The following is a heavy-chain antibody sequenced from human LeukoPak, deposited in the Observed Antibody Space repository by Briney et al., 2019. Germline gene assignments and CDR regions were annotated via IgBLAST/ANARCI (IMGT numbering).Heavy chain of an antibody. CDR2: INPNSGGT. D-gene: IGHD1-26*01. J-gene: IGHJ4*02. V-gene: IGHV1-2*02. Sequence: GASVKVSCKASGYTFTGYYMHWVRQAPGQGLEWMGWINPNSGGTNYAQKFQGRVTMTRDTSISTAYMELSRLRSDDTAVYYCARDFVGATTFFDYWGQGTLVTVSS. CDR3: ARDFVGATTFFDY. CDR1: GYTFTGYY.